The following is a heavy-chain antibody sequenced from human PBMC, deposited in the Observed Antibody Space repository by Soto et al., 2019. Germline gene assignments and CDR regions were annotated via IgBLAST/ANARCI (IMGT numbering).Heavy chain of an antibody. CDR2: ISFDGSNK. CDR3: ATTFYSGPD. D-gene: IGHD5-12*01. CDR1: EFTFSNYV. J-gene: IGHJ4*02. V-gene: IGHV3-30*03. Sequence: PWGSLRLSCAASEFTFSNYVMGWVRQAPGKGLEWVAVISFDGSNKYYADSVKGRFTISRDNSKNTLYLQMHSLRAEDTAVYYCATTFYSGPDWGQGTLVTVSS.